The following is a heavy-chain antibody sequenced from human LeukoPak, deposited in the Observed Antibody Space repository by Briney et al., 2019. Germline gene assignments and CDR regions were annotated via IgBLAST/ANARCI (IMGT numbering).Heavy chain of an antibody. CDR2: IHYSGST. CDR3: ARNYDFWSGYLDY. D-gene: IGHD3-3*01. CDR1: GGSISNYY. Sequence: SETLSLTCTVSGGSISNYYWSWIRQPPGKGLEWIGYIHYSGSTNNNPSLKSRVTISVDTSKNQFSLRLTSVTAADTAVYYCARNYDFWSGYLDYWGQGTLVTVSS. V-gene: IGHV4-59*01. J-gene: IGHJ4*02.